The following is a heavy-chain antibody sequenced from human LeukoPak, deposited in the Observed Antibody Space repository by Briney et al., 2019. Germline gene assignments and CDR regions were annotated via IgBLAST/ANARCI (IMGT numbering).Heavy chain of an antibody. D-gene: IGHD2-15*01. CDR1: GFTFSSYA. Sequence: GGSLRLSCAASGFTFSSYAMSWVRQAPGKGLEWVSAISGSGGSTYYADSVKGRFTISRDNSKNTLYLQMNSLRAEDTAVYYCAVHRCSGGSCYPTGAYDYWGQGTLVTVSS. V-gene: IGHV3-23*01. CDR3: AVHRCSGGSCYPTGAYDY. CDR2: ISGSGGST. J-gene: IGHJ4*02.